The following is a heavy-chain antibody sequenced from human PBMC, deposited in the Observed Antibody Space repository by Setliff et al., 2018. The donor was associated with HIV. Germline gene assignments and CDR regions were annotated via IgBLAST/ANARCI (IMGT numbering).Heavy chain of an antibody. Sequence: TLSLTCTVSGGSISSSNYYWGWIRQPPGKGLEWLALIYWDDDKRFSPSLSSRLTITKDTSKNQVVLTMANMDPVDTATYFCAHYYDSSGFYNSFDYWGQGALVTVSS. CDR2: IYWDDDK. J-gene: IGHJ4*02. D-gene: IGHD3-22*01. V-gene: IGHV2-5*02. CDR1: GGSISSSNYY. CDR3: AHYYDSSGFYNSFDY.